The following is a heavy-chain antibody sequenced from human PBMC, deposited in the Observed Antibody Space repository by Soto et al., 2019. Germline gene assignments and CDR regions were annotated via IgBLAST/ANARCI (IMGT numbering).Heavy chain of an antibody. D-gene: IGHD6-13*01. Sequence: PARSLRLSSTASGFTVSNYYMTWVRQAPRKGLEWVPVVDSGGSTYYADSVKGRFTISRDSSRNTLNLQMDSLRAEDTALYYCARGRESRSIFDYWGQGTLVTAPQ. CDR1: GFTVSNYY. J-gene: IGHJ4*02. V-gene: IGHV3-53*01. CDR2: VDSGGST. CDR3: ARGRESRSIFDY.